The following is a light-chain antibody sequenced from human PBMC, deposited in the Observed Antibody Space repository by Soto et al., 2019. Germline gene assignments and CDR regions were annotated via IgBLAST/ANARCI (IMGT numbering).Light chain of an antibody. CDR1: WSLSNK. V-gene: IGKV3D-15*01. CDR3: QQYNNWPSLT. J-gene: IGKJ4*01. CDR2: AAS. Sequence: RVMTQFPATLSVSPGETVTLSCRASWSLSNKVAWYQQRSGQAPRLLIYAASTRASGIPARFSGSGSGTEFTLTISSLQSEDFGIYYCQQYNNWPSLTFGGGTKVDIK.